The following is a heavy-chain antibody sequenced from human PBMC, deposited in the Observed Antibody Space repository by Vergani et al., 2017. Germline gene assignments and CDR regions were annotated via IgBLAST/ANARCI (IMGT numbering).Heavy chain of an antibody. J-gene: IGHJ2*01. CDR3: ARQAPGYCSSTSCYRGGYFDL. CDR1: GGSISSSSYY. V-gene: IGHV4-39*01. CDR2: IYYSGST. D-gene: IGHD2-2*01. Sequence: QLQLQESGPGLVKPSETLSLTCTVSGGSISSSSYYWGWIRQPPGKGLEWIGSIYYSGSTYNNPSLKSRVTISVDTSKNQFSLKLSSVTAADTAVYYCARQAPGYCSSTSCYRGGYFDLWGRGTLVTVSS.